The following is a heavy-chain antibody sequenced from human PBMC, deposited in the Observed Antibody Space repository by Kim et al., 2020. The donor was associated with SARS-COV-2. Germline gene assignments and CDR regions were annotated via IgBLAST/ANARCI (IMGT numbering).Heavy chain of an antibody. V-gene: IGHV3-33*06. J-gene: IGHJ4*02. D-gene: IGHD1-26*01. CDR3: AKGVGAHYFDY. Sequence: KRYYTGSVRGRYTISRDNSKNPLYLQMNGLRAEDTAVYYCAKGVGAHYFDYWGQGTLVTVS. CDR2: KR.